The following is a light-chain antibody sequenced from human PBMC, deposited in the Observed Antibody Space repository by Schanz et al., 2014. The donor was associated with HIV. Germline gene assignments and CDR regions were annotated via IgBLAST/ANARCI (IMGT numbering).Light chain of an antibody. CDR2: KAS. J-gene: IGKJ1*01. Sequence: DIQMTQSPSTLSAFVGDRVTITCRASHSISSWLAWYQQKPGKAPKLLIYKASILESGVPSRFSGSGSGTEFTLTISSLQPDDSATYYCQQYASSAWTFGQGTRVEIK. CDR1: HSISSW. CDR3: QQYASSAWT. V-gene: IGKV1-5*03.